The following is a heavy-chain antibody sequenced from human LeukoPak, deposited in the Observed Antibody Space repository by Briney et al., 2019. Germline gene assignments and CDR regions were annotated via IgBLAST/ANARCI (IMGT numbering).Heavy chain of an antibody. CDR2: ICSSSSDI. J-gene: IGHJ4*02. V-gene: IGHV3-21*01. CDR3: ATAAAMITFGRVIVIPESFDY. CDR1: RFTLSSYI. Sequence: GGALRLSCVDSRFTLSSYIMNGVRPAPRKGVEGVSSICSSSSDIYYADSVKGRFTISRDNAKNSLYLQMNSLGAEGTAVYYCATAAAMITFGRVIVIPESFDYWGQGTLVTVSS. D-gene: IGHD3-16*02.